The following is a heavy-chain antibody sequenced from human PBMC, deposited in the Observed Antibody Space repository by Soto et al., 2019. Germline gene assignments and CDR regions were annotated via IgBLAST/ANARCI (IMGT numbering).Heavy chain of an antibody. CDR1: GYTFTAYF. J-gene: IGHJ6*02. Sequence: ASVKVSCKASGYTFTAYFIHWVRQAPGQGLEWMGWIHPNSGVTDYAQKFQGWVTMTRDTSISTAYMELNSLRAEDTAVYYCAFGEESRYYYYGMDVWGQGTTVTVSS. CDR3: AFGEESRYYYYGMDV. V-gene: IGHV1-2*04. CDR2: IHPNSGVT. D-gene: IGHD3-10*01.